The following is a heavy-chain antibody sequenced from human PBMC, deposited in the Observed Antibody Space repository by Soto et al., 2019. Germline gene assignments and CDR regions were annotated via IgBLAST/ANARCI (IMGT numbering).Heavy chain of an antibody. CDR3: ARGGTPIDY. CDR2: ISADNGKT. Sequence: ASVKVSCKASGYTFTNFGISWVRQAPGQGLEGMGWISADNGKTDYAQEFQGRVTMTTDRSTRTAYMEVRSLRFDDTALYYCARGGTPIDYXG. CDR1: GYTFTNFG. D-gene: IGHD3-16*01. V-gene: IGHV1-18*01. J-gene: IGHJ4*01.